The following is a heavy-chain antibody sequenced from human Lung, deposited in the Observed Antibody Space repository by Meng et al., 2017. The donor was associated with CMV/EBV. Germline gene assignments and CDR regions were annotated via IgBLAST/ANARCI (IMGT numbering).Heavy chain of an antibody. CDR1: WYTFTGHG. J-gene: IGHJ4*02. D-gene: IGHD3-9*01. CDR2: ICTDNGNT. CDR3: ARVWNYDSLTGYYTHYFDY. V-gene: IGHV1-18*01. Sequence: GQRVQPGAEVKKPGASVHVPCKASWYTFTGHGLSWVRQAAGQGVDCMGGICTDNGNTNYAQKLQGRVTMTTDTYTNTVYMEVRSLRSDDTAVYYCARVWNYDSLTGYYTHYFDYWGQGTLVTVFS.